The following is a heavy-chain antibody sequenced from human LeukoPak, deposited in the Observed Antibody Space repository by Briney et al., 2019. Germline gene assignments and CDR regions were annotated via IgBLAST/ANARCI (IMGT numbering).Heavy chain of an antibody. D-gene: IGHD1-7*01. V-gene: IGHV3-21*01. CDR3: ARDRNPWNYDAFDI. CDR2: ISSSSSYI. J-gene: IGHJ3*02. CDR1: GFTFSTYT. Sequence: WGSLRLSCVASGFTFSTYTMNWVRQAPGKGLEWVSSISSSSSYIYYADSLKGRFTISRDNAKNSLYLQMNSLRAEDTAVYYCARDRNPWNYDAFDIWGQGTIVTVSS.